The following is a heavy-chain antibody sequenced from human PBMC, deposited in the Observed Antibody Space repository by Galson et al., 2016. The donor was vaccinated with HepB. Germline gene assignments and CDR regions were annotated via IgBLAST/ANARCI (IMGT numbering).Heavy chain of an antibody. J-gene: IGHJ4*02. D-gene: IGHD2-15*01. V-gene: IGHV3-23*01. CDR1: GFTFRTYT. CDR2: ISGGGGST. Sequence: SLRLSCAASGFTFRTYTMSWVRQAPGKGLEWVSGISGGGGSTYYADSVKGRLTISRDNPKNMEYLQIHSLRVEDTAVYFCAKDRYCGGGACSWSYFDLWGPGNPG. CDR3: AKDRYCGGGACSWSYFDL.